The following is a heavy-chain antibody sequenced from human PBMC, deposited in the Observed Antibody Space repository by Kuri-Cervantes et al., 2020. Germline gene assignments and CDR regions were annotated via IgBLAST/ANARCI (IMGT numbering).Heavy chain of an antibody. D-gene: IGHD6-6*01. CDR3: ARSRVAARPYDY. Sequence: VKVSCKASGGTFSSYGISWVRQAPGQGLEWMGWISAYNGNTNYAQKLQGRVAMTTDTSTSTAYMELRSLRSDDTAVYYCARSRVAARPYDYWGQGTLVTVSS. V-gene: IGHV1-18*01. CDR1: GGTFSSYG. CDR2: ISAYNGNT. J-gene: IGHJ4*02.